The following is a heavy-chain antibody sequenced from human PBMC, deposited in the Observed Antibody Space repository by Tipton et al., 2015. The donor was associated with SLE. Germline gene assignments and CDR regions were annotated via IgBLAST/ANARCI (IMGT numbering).Heavy chain of an antibody. CDR3: ARTLAAQIDY. J-gene: IGHJ4*02. CDR1: GVSVSSGGYY. D-gene: IGHD6-6*01. Sequence: TLSLTCTVSGVSVSSGGYYWNWIRQHPGKGLEWIGCIHSRGSTYYTPSPKSRLTMSVDTSKNQFSLKLSSVTAADTAVYYCARTLAAQIDYWGQGTLVTVSS. CDR2: IHSRGST. V-gene: IGHV4-31*03.